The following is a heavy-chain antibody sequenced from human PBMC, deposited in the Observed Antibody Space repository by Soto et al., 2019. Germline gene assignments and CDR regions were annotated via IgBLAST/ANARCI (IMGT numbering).Heavy chain of an antibody. Sequence: QEQLVESGGGVVQAGRSLRLPCAASGFTFNFFGMHWVRQAPGKGLEWVAVISYDGREKYYADSVKGRFTMSRDNSKNMVYLEMSSLRHEDTSVYYCAKERRYSFDAFDIWGHGTMVTVSS. V-gene: IGHV3-30*18. J-gene: IGHJ3*02. D-gene: IGHD5-12*01. CDR2: ISYDGREK. CDR1: GFTFNFFG. CDR3: AKERRYSFDAFDI.